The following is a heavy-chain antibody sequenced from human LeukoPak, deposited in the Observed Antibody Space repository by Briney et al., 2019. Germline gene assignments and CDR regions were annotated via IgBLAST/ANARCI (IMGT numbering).Heavy chain of an antibody. J-gene: IGHJ5*02. CDR2: IIPIFGTT. Sequence: ASVKVSCKASGDTFSSYAISWVRQAPGQGLEWMGGIIPIFGTTNYAQKFQGRVTITADESTSTAYVELSSLRSEDTAVYFCARDRYCSGDTCYSRWFDPWGQGTLVTVSS. CDR1: GDTFSSYA. CDR3: ARDRYCSGDTCYSRWFDP. D-gene: IGHD2-15*01. V-gene: IGHV1-69*13.